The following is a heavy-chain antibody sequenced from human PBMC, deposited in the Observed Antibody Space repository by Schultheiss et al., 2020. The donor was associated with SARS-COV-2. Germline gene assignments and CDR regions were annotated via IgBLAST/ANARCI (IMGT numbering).Heavy chain of an antibody. Sequence: GGSLRLSCAASGFTFSSYGMHWVRQAPGKGLEWVSAISGSGGSTYYADSVKGRFTISRDNSKNTLYLQMNSLRAEDTAVYYCAKDESTVTTGNFDYWGQGTLVTVSS. CDR1: GFTFSSYG. V-gene: IGHV3-23*01. D-gene: IGHD4-17*01. CDR3: AKDESTVTTGNFDY. J-gene: IGHJ4*02. CDR2: ISGSGGST.